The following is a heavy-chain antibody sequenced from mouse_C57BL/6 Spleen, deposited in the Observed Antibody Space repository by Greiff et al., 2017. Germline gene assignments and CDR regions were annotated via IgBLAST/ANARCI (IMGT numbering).Heavy chain of an antibody. CDR3: ANYYDYDGGDY. Sequence: VQLKQPGAELVKPGASVKLSCKASGYTFTSYWMHWVKQRPGQGLEWIGMIHPNSGSTNYNEKFKSKATLTVDKSSSTAYMQLSSLTSEDSAVYYCANYYDYDGGDYWGQGTTLTVSS. D-gene: IGHD2-4*01. CDR2: IHPNSGST. CDR1: GYTFTSYW. J-gene: IGHJ2*01. V-gene: IGHV1-64*01.